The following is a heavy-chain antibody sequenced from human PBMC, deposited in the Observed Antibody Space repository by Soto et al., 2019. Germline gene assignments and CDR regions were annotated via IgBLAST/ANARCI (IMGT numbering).Heavy chain of an antibody. Sequence: QVQLVQSGAEVRKPGASVKVSCEASGYTFTSYDIYWVRQATGQGLEWMGWMNHNTGNSGYAQKFQGRVTMPSDTSISTAHMELSSLRSEDTAVYYCARRAETNGWNGFGADKYYFDFWGQGTLVTVSS. CDR2: MNHNTGNS. D-gene: IGHD1-1*01. V-gene: IGHV1-8*01. CDR1: GYTFTSYD. J-gene: IGHJ4*02. CDR3: ARRAETNGWNGFGADKYYFDF.